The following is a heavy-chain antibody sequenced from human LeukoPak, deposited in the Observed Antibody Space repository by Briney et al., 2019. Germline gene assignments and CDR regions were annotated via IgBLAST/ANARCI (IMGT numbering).Heavy chain of an antibody. CDR2: IRSKAYGGTT. V-gene: IGHV3-49*04. CDR3: TRSGYSGYDRPRA. CDR1: GFTFGDYA. Sequence: GGSPRLSCTASGFTFGDYAMSWVRQAPGKGLEWVGFIRSKAYGGTTEYAASVKGRFTIPRDDSKSIAYLQMNSLKTEDTAVYYCTRSGYSGYDRPRAWGQGTLVTVSS. J-gene: IGHJ5*02. D-gene: IGHD5-12*01.